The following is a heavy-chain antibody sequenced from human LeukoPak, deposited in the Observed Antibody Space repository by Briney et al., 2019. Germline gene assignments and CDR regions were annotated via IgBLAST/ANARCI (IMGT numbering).Heavy chain of an antibody. J-gene: IGHJ3*02. Sequence: GGSLRLSCAASGFTVSSSYMSWVRQAPGKGLEWVSVIYSGGSTYYADSVKGRFTISRDSSKNTMYLQMHSLRAEDTAVYYCATGDYDSSGYYYNDAFDIWGEGTMVTVSS. CDR1: GFTVSSSY. CDR2: IYSGGST. CDR3: ATGDYDSSGYYYNDAFDI. D-gene: IGHD3-22*01. V-gene: IGHV3-66*01.